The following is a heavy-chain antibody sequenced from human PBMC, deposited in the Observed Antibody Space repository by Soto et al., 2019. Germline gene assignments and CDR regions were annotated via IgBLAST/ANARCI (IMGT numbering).Heavy chain of an antibody. CDR2: ISYDGSNK. CDR1: GFTFSSYA. CDR3: ASEAPNGY. V-gene: IGHV3-30-3*01. Sequence: GGSLRLSCAASGFTFSSYAMHWVRQAPGKGLEWVAVISYDGSNKYYADSVKGRFTISRDNSKNTLYLQMNSLRAEDTAVYYCASEAPNGYWRQEPLVTVSS. J-gene: IGHJ4*02.